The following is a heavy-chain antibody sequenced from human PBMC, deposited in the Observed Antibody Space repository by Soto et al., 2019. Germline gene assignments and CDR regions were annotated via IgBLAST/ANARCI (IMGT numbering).Heavy chain of an antibody. V-gene: IGHV3-23*01. CDR3: AKGPIFGVENIYDY. D-gene: IGHD3-3*01. CDR2: MSGAGRSS. CDR1: GLTFGSYA. Sequence: DVQLLESGGDWVQPGGSLRLSWAASGLTFGSYAMIWVRQAPGKGLGWVSSMSGAGRSSYDADSVKGRFTISRDNSKNTLYLQMNNLRAEDTALYYCAKGPIFGVENIYDYWGQGTLVTVSS. J-gene: IGHJ4*02.